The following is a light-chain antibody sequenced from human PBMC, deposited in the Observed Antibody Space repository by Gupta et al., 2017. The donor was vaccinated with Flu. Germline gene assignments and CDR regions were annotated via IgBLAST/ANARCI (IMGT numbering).Light chain of an antibody. V-gene: IGLV1-47*02. CDR1: DSKIGSKY. Sequence: MFTITSHGTDSKIGSKYVYWSPQAPGAAPKLLSYYNSQRLSAVPARFSGSTSGASASLTISGVHAGDEAAYYCPPVDASSNGLVFGGGTTLTVL. CDR3: PPVDASSNGLV. CDR2: YNS. J-gene: IGLJ2*01.